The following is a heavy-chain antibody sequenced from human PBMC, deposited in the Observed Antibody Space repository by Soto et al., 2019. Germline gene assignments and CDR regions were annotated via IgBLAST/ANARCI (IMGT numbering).Heavy chain of an antibody. CDR2: IYYSGTT. J-gene: IGHJ5*02. CDR3: ARHGPGRITIFGVVPYNWFDP. Sequence: SETLSLTCTVSGGSISTSNYYWGWVRQPPGKGLDWIGNIYYSGTTYYNPSLKSRVTISVDTSKNQFSLKLSSVTAADTAVYYCARHGPGRITIFGVVPYNWFDPWGQGTLVTVSS. D-gene: IGHD3-3*01. V-gene: IGHV4-39*01. CDR1: GGSISTSNYY.